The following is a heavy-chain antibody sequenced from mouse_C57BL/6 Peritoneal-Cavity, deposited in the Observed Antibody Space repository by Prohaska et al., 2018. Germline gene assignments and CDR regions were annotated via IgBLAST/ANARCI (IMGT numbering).Heavy chain of an antibody. CDR2: INPNNGGT. CDR1: GYTFTDYY. V-gene: IGHV1-26*01. J-gene: IGHJ4*01. Sequence: PGASVKISCKASGYTFTDYYMHWVKQSHGKSLEWIGDINPNNGGTSYNQKFKGKATLTVDKSSSTAYMELRSLTSEDSAVYYCASDGNLDDYAMDYWGQGTSVTVSS. D-gene: IGHD2-1*01. CDR3: ASDGNLDDYAMDY.